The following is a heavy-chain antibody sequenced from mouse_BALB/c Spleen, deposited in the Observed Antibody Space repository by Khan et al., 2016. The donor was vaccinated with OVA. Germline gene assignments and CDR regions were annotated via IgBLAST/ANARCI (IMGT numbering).Heavy chain of an antibody. D-gene: IGHD1-1*01. J-gene: IGHJ4*01. CDR3: ARTITTAKGDYCAMDY. CDR1: GFTFSSYG. V-gene: IGHV5-6*01. CDR2: ISSGGHYT. Sequence: EVQLVESGGDLVKPGGSLKLSCAASGFTFSSYGMSWVRQTPDKRLEWVATISSGGHYTYFPDSVRGRFTISRDNAKNTLYLQMSSLKSDDTAMYYCARTITTAKGDYCAMDYWGQGTSVTVSS.